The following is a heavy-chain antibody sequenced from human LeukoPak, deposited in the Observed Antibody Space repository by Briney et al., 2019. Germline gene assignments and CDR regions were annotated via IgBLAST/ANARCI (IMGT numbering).Heavy chain of an antibody. Sequence: GRSLRLSCAASGFTFSSYAMNWVGQARGKGLEWVSVISGSGGNIYYADSVKGRFTVSRDNSKNMLYLQMSSLRAEDTAVYYCAKDSSYYGMDVWGQGTTVTVSS. V-gene: IGHV3-23*01. J-gene: IGHJ6*02. CDR2: ISGSGGNI. CDR1: GFTFSSYA. CDR3: AKDSSYYGMDV.